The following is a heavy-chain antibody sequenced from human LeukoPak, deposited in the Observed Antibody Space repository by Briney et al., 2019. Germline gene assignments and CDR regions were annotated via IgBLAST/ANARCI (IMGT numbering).Heavy chain of an antibody. V-gene: IGHV3-20*04. D-gene: IGHD6-13*01. CDR1: GFTFDDYG. CDR3: ARAGQQLVVYYYMDV. Sequence: GGSLRLSCAASGFTFDDYGMSWVRQAPGKGLEWVSGINWNGGSTGYADSVKGRFTISRDNAKNSLYLQMNSLRAEDTALYYCARAGQQLVVYYYMDVWGKGTTVTVSS. J-gene: IGHJ6*03. CDR2: INWNGGST.